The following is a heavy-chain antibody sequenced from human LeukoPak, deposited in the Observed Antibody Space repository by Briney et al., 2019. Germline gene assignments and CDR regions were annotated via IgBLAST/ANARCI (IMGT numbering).Heavy chain of an antibody. CDR1: GFTFDDYG. CDR3: ARGGSSGLTLITFDY. CDR2: INWNGGST. Sequence: GGSLRLSCAASGFTFDDYGMSWVRQAPGKGLEWVSGINWNGGSTGYADSVKGRFTISRDNAKNSLYLQMNSLRAEDTALYYCARGGSSGLTLITFDYWGQGTLVTVSS. J-gene: IGHJ4*02. D-gene: IGHD6-19*01. V-gene: IGHV3-20*04.